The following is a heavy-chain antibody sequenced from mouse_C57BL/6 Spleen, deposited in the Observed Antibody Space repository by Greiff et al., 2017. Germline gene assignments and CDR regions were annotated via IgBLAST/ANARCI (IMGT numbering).Heavy chain of an antibody. Sequence: VQLKQSGGGLVQPGGSLSLSCAASGFTFTDYYMSWVRQPPGKALEWLGFIRNKANGYTTEYSASVKGRFTISRDNSQSILYLQMNALRAEDSATYYCARYIPSSLLFDYWGQGTTLTVSS. D-gene: IGHD6-1*01. J-gene: IGHJ2*01. CDR1: GFTFTDYY. V-gene: IGHV7-3*01. CDR3: ARYIPSSLLFDY. CDR2: IRNKANGYTT.